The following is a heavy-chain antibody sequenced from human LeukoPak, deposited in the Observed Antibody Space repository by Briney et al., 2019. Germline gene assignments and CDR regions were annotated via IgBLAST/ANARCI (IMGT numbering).Heavy chain of an antibody. Sequence: GGSLRLSCAASGLSFSDYYMSWIRQAPGKGLEWVSYISSSGGNIYYADSVKGRFTISRDNAKNSLYLQMNSLRAEDTAVYYCARADGYNPIYYYYGMDVWGQGTTVTVSS. D-gene: IGHD5-24*01. CDR2: ISSSGGNI. CDR3: ARADGYNPIYYYYGMDV. J-gene: IGHJ6*02. V-gene: IGHV3-11*01. CDR1: GLSFSDYY.